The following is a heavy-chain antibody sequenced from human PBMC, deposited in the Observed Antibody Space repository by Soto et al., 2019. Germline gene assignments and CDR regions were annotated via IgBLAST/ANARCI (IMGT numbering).Heavy chain of an antibody. CDR1: GLTFSGHW. V-gene: IGHV3-7*03. Sequence: GGALRLSCAASGLTFSGHWMTWVRQTPGEGLQWVAAIKPDGSETFYVDSVKGRFTISRDNARNSLFLQMDSLRAEDTAVYYCTSRPSGMTYHAVFDFWGQGTLVTVSS. J-gene: IGHJ4*02. CDR2: IKPDGSET. CDR3: TSRPSGMTYHAVFDF. D-gene: IGHD2-21*02.